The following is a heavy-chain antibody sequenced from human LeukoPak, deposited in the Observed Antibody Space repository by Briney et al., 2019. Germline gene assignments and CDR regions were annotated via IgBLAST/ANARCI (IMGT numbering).Heavy chain of an antibody. CDR2: IYYTGST. CDR3: ARLGSYNWFGP. J-gene: IGHJ5*02. CDR1: GGSISSGYY. Sequence: PSETLSLTCSVSGGSISSGYYRGWIRQPPGKGLEWIGNIYYTGSTNYNPSLKSRVTISVDTSKSQFSLELRSVTAADTAVYYCARLGSYNWFGPWGQGTLVTVSS. V-gene: IGHV4-39*01.